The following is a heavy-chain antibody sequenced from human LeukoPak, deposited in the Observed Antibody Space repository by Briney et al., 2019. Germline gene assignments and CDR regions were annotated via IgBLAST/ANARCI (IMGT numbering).Heavy chain of an antibody. Sequence: ASVKVSCKASGYTFTGYSIHWVRQAPGQGLEWIGWINPNSGGTNYAQKFQGRVTMTRDTSISTAYMELSRLGSDDTAVYYCAREFDWLEYYFDYWGQGTLVTVSS. J-gene: IGHJ4*02. V-gene: IGHV1-2*02. CDR1: GYTFTGYS. D-gene: IGHD3-9*01. CDR3: AREFDWLEYYFDY. CDR2: INPNSGGT.